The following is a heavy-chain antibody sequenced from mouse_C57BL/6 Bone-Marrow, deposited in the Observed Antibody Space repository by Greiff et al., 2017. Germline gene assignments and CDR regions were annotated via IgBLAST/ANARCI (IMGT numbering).Heavy chain of an antibody. V-gene: IGHV14-4*01. CDR3: TTLAHLDD. CDR2: IDPENGDT. Sequence: VQLQQSGAELVRPGASVKLSCTASGFNIKDDYMHWVKQRPEQGLEWIGWIDPENGDTEYASKFQGKATITADTPSNTAYLQLSSLTSEDTAVYYCTTLAHLDDWGQGTTLTVSS. CDR1: GFNIKDDY. J-gene: IGHJ2*01.